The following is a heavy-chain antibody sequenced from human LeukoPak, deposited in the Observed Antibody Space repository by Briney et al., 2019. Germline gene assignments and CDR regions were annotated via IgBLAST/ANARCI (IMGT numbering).Heavy chain of an antibody. D-gene: IGHD2-2*03. CDR1: GFNFGNYW. J-gene: IGHJ4*02. V-gene: IGHV3-74*01. Sequence: PGGSLRLSCAASGFNFGNYWMHWVRQAPGKGLLWVSRISDDGSSANYADSVQGRFTISRDNAKNTVYLQMHSLRAEDTAVYYCVSGYCSSTTCYRGAYWGQGTLVTVSS. CDR2: ISDDGSSA. CDR3: VSGYCSSTTCYRGAY.